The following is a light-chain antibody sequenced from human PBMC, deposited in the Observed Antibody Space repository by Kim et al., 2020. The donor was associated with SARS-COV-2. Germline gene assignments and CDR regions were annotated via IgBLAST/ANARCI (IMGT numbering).Light chain of an antibody. CDR3: CSYVGSYSYV. CDR1: SSDVGGYTY. Sequence: QSALTQPRSVSGSPGQSVAISCAGTSSDVGGYTYVSWYQQHPDKAPKLIIYDVAKRPSGVPDRFSGSKSGNTASLTISGLQAEDEADYYCCSYVGSYSYVLGTGTRSPS. V-gene: IGLV2-11*01. J-gene: IGLJ1*01. CDR2: DVA.